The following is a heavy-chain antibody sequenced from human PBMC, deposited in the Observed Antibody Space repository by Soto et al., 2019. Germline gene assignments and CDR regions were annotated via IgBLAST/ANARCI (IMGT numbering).Heavy chain of an antibody. D-gene: IGHD1-26*01. Sequence: QVTLKESGPVLVKPTETLTLTCTVSGFSLSNARMGVTWIRQPPGKALEWLAHIFSNDEKSYSTSLKSRLTLSKDTSKSQVVLTMTNMDPADTATYYCARHGRGVGARPLDYWGQGTLVTVSS. CDR3: ARHGRGVGARPLDY. CDR1: GFSLSNARMG. V-gene: IGHV2-26*01. J-gene: IGHJ4*02. CDR2: IFSNDEK.